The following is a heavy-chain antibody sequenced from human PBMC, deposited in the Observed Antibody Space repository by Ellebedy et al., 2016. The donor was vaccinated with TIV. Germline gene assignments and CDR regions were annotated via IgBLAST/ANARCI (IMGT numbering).Heavy chain of an antibody. CDR1: GGSFSGYY. Sequence: SETLSLTXAVYGGSFSGYYWSWIRQPPGKGLEWIGEINHSGSTNYNPSLKSRVTISVDTSKNQFSLKLSSVTAADTAVYYCASVGGRKWELDTGIDYWGQGTLVTVSS. D-gene: IGHD1-26*01. V-gene: IGHV4-34*01. J-gene: IGHJ4*02. CDR3: ASVGGRKWELDTGIDY. CDR2: INHSGST.